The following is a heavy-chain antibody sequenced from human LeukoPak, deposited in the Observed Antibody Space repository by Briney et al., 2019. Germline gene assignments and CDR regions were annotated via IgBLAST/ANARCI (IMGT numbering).Heavy chain of an antibody. CDR2: IYSGGNT. Sequence: GGSLRLSCAASGFTFSSYSMNWVRQAPGKGLEWVSVIYSGGNTYYADSVKGRFTISRDNSKNTLYLQMNSLRAEDTAVYYCAKGRGWEASYYYYYMDVWGKGTTVTISS. V-gene: IGHV3-66*01. CDR1: GFTFSSYS. CDR3: AKGRGWEASYYYYYMDV. J-gene: IGHJ6*03. D-gene: IGHD1-26*01.